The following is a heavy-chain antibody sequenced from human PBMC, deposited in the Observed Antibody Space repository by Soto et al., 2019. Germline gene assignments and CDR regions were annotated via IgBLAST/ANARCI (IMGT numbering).Heavy chain of an antibody. D-gene: IGHD3-22*01. J-gene: IGHJ2*01. CDR1: GGTFSSYT. Sequence: QVQLVQSGAEVKKPGSSVKVSCKASGGTFSSYTISWVRQAPGQGLEWMGRIIPILGIANYAQKFQGRVTITADKSTSTAYMELSRLRSEDTAVYYCAREDYYDSSGYRQWYFDLWGRGTLVTVSS. CDR2: IIPILGIA. CDR3: AREDYYDSSGYRQWYFDL. V-gene: IGHV1-69*08.